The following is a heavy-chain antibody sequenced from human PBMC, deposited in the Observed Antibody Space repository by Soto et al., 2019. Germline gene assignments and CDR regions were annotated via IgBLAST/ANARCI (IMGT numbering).Heavy chain of an antibody. J-gene: IGHJ6*02. Sequence: QVQLVESGGGVVQPGRSLRLSCAASGFTFSSYGMHWVRQAPGKGLEWVAVIWYDGSNKYYADSVKGRFTISRDNSKNTLYLRMNSLRAEDTAVYYCARVDTRGWVYYYYYGMDVWGQGTTVTVSS. D-gene: IGHD5-18*01. CDR1: GFTFSSYG. CDR3: ARVDTRGWVYYYYYGMDV. CDR2: IWYDGSNK. V-gene: IGHV3-33*01.